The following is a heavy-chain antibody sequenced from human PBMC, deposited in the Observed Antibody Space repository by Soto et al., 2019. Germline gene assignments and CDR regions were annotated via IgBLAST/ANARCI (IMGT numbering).Heavy chain of an antibody. Sequence: PSETLSLTCTVSGGSISSYYWSWIRQPPGKGLEWIGYIYYSGSTNYNPSLKSRVTISVDTSKNQFSLKLSSVTAADTAVYYCARMTTQKPYYYYYYMDVWGKGTTVTVSS. CDR2: IYYSGST. D-gene: IGHD4-17*01. CDR1: GGSISSYY. J-gene: IGHJ6*03. CDR3: ARMTTQKPYYYYYYMDV. V-gene: IGHV4-59*08.